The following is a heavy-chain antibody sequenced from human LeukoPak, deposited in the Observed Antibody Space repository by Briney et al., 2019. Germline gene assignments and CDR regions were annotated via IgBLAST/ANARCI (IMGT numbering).Heavy chain of an antibody. V-gene: IGHV4-4*09. D-gene: IGHD6-13*01. CDR2: IYTSGST. CDR1: GGSISSYY. Sequence: SETLSLTCTVSGGSISSYYWSWIRQPPGKGLEWIGYIYTSGSTNYNPSLKSRVTISVDTSKNRFSLKLSSVTAADTAVYYCARLGPPYSRNYYYMDVWGKGTTVTVSS. CDR3: ARLGPPYSRNYYYMDV. J-gene: IGHJ6*03.